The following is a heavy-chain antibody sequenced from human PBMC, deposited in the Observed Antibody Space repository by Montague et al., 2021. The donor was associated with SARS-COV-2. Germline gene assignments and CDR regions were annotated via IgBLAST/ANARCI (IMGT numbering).Heavy chain of an antibody. J-gene: IGHJ4*02. CDR2: XDWDDDK. CDR1: GFSLSTSGMC. V-gene: IGHV2-70*01. D-gene: IGHD3-9*01. Sequence: PALVKPTQTLTLTCTFSGFSLSTSGMCVSWIRQPPGKALEWLALXDWDDDKYYSTSLKTRLTISKDTSKNQVVLTMTNMDPVDTATYCCARIRDYDILTGSYSGFDYWGQGTLVTVSS. CDR3: ARIRDYDILTGSYSGFDY.